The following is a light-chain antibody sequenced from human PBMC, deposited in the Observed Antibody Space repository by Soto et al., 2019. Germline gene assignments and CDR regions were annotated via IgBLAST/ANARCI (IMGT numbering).Light chain of an antibody. J-gene: IGKJ1*01. CDR2: TAS. Sequence: DIQMTQSPSSLSASVGDRVTITCRASQGISNYLAWYQQKPGKVPKLLIYTASTLQSGVPSRFSGSGSGTDFNLTISSLQPEDVATYYCQRYNGAPQTFGQGTMVEIK. CDR1: QGISNY. CDR3: QRYNGAPQT. V-gene: IGKV1-27*01.